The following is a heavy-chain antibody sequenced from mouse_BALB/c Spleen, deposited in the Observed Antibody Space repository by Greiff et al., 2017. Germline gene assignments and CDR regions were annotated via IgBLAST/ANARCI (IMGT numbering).Heavy chain of an antibody. Sequence: EVMLVESGGGLVKPGGSLKLSCAASGFTFSSYTMSWVRQTPEKRLEWVATISSGGSYTYYPDSVKGRFTISRDNAKNTLYLQMSSLKSEDTAMYYCTSNYRYDDWYFDVWGAGTTVTVSS. CDR3: TSNYRYDDWYFDV. V-gene: IGHV5-6-4*01. D-gene: IGHD2-14*01. CDR1: GFTFSSYT. CDR2: ISSGGSYT. J-gene: IGHJ1*01.